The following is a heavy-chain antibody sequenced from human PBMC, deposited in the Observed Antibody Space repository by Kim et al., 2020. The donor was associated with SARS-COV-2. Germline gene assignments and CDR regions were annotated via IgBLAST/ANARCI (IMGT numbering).Heavy chain of an antibody. CDR1: GESFSDFS. V-gene: IGHV4-34*01. J-gene: IGHJ6*03. CDR3: ARGRVGVVPSPILGLGPFWKYRYMDV. CDR2: INQSGTT. D-gene: IGHD2-2*01. Sequence: SETLSLTCAVFGESFSDFSWTWIRRSSGKGLEWIGEINQSGTTNYNPSLKSRVTISLDTSKNQFYLKVTSVTAADTATYYCARGRVGVVPSPILGLGPFWKYRYMDVWDKGATVTVS.